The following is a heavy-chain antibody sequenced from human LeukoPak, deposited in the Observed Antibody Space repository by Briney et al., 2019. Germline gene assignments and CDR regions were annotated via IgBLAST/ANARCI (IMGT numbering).Heavy chain of an antibody. CDR2: IYYSGST. CDR1: GGSISSSSYY. D-gene: IGHD1-1*01. J-gene: IGHJ6*03. Sequence: PSETLSLTCTVSGGSISSSSYYWGWIRQPPGKGLEWIVSIYYSGSTNYNPSLRSRVTISGDTSRNPFSLKLRSVTAADTAVYYCARAIELERPPPLIGYYYMYVWGKGTTVTVSS. V-gene: IGHV4-39*07. CDR3: ARAIELERPPPLIGYYYMYV.